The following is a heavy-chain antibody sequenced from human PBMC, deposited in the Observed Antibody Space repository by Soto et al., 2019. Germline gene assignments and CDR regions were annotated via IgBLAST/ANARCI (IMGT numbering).Heavy chain of an antibody. CDR3: ARDRITMVRGANSYYYYYGMDV. D-gene: IGHD3-10*01. Sequence: SETLSLTCTVSGGSISSYYWSWIRQPPGKGLEWIGYIYYSGSTNYNPSLKSRVTISVDTSKNQFSLKLSSVTAADTAVYYCARDRITMVRGANSYYYYYGMDVWGQGTTVTVSS. J-gene: IGHJ6*02. CDR1: GGSISSYY. CDR2: IYYSGST. V-gene: IGHV4-59*01.